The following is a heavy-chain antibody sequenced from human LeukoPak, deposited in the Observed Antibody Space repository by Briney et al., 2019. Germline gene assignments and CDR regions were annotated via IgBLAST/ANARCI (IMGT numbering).Heavy chain of an antibody. J-gene: IGHJ4*02. CDR3: ARANLLWFGELPYFDY. Sequence: GRSLRLSCAASGFTFSSYSMNWVRQAPGKGLEWVSYISSSSSTIYYADSVKGRFTISRDNAKNSLYLQMNSLRAEDTAVYYCARANLLWFGELPYFDYWGQGTLVTVSS. CDR1: GFTFSSYS. CDR2: ISSSSSTI. V-gene: IGHV3-48*04. D-gene: IGHD3-10*01.